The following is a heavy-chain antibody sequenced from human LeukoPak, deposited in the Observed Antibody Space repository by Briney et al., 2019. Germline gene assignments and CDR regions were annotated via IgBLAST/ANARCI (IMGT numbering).Heavy chain of an antibody. CDR3: ARHGGSYTFDF. J-gene: IGHJ4*02. CDR1: GGSISSYY. Sequence: SETLSLTCTVSGGSISSYYWSWIRQPPGKGLELIGYMYDSGSANYNPSLKSRVTISVDTSKNQFSLRLSSVTAADTAVYYCARHGGSYTFDFWGQGVLATVSS. D-gene: IGHD1-26*01. V-gene: IGHV4-59*01. CDR2: MYDSGSA.